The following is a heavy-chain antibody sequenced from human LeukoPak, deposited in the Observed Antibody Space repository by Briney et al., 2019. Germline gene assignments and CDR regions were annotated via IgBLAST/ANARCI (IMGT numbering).Heavy chain of an antibody. V-gene: IGHV4-61*02. CDR2: IYTSGST. D-gene: IGHD5-24*01. Sequence: PSETLSLTCTVSGGSISSGSYYWSWIRQPAGKGLEWIGRIYTSGSTNYNPSLKSRVTISVDTSKNQFSLKLSSVTAADTAVYYCAREDIRDGYNFSFDYWGQGTLVTVSS. CDR1: GGSISSGSYY. J-gene: IGHJ4*02. CDR3: AREDIRDGYNFSFDY.